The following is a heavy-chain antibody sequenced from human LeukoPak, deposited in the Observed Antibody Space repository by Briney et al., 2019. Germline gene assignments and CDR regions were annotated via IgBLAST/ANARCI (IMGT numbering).Heavy chain of an antibody. V-gene: IGHV3-30*18. CDR3: AKVRWDNSGWYYLDY. J-gene: IGHJ4*02. CDR1: GFSFKDYN. Sequence: GGSLRLSCAASGFSFKDYNMHWVRQAPGKGLEWVAVITYDGSNKYYTDSVKGRFTISRDNSKSTLCLQMNSLRAEDTAVYYCAKVRWDNSGWYYLDYWGQGTLVTVSS. D-gene: IGHD6-19*01. CDR2: ITYDGSNK.